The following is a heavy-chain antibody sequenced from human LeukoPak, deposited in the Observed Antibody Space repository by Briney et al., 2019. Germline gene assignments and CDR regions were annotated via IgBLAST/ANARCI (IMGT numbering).Heavy chain of an antibody. J-gene: IGHJ4*02. CDR1: GFTFSSYS. CDR2: ISSSSSTI. Sequence: PGGSLRLSCAASGFTFSSYSMNWVRQAPGKGLEWVSYISSSSSTIYYADSVKGRFTISRDNAKNSLYLQMNSLRDEDTAVYYCARGATYYYDSSGYYYRGGNFDCWGQGTLVTVSS. D-gene: IGHD3-22*01. V-gene: IGHV3-48*02. CDR3: ARGATYYYDSSGYYYRGGNFDC.